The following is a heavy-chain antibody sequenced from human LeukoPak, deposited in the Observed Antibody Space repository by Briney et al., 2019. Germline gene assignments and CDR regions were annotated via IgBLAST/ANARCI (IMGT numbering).Heavy chain of an antibody. D-gene: IGHD3-9*01. CDR1: GFTFSNAW. V-gene: IGHV3-15*01. Sequence: GGSLRLSCAASGFTFSNAWMSWVRQAPGKGLEWVGRIKSKTDGGTTDYAAPVKGRFTISRDDSKSIAYLEMSSLKTEDTAVYYCTRVVYDILTGYYRVPYYFDYWGQGTLVTVSS. CDR2: IKSKTDGGTT. CDR3: TRVVYDILTGYYRVPYYFDY. J-gene: IGHJ4*02.